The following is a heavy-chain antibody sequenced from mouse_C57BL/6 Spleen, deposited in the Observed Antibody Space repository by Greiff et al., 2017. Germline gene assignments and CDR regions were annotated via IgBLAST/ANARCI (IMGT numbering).Heavy chain of an antibody. D-gene: IGHD3-3*01. Sequence: EVKLMESGPELVKPGASVKMSCKASGYTFTDYNMHWVKQSHGKSLEWIGYINPNNGGTSYNQNFKGKATLTVNKSSSTAYMELRSLTSEDSAVXYCARGGGRGFDYWGQGTTLTVSS. J-gene: IGHJ2*01. CDR1: GYTFTDYN. CDR2: INPNNGGT. CDR3: ARGGGRGFDY. V-gene: IGHV1-22*01.